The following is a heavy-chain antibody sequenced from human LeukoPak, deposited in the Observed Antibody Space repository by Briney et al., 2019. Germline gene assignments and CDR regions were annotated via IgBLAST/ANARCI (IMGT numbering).Heavy chain of an antibody. CDR1: GYTFTGYY. CDR3: ARGIAEDIVASTYYYYYYGMDV. CDR2: INPNSGGT. D-gene: IGHD5-12*01. V-gene: IGHV1-2*02. J-gene: IGHJ6*02. Sequence: ASVKVSCKASGYTFTGYYMHWVRQAPGQGLEWVGWINPNSGGTNYAQKFQGRVTMTRDTSISTAYMELSRLRSDDTAVYYCARGIAEDIVASTYYYYYYGMDVWGQGTTVTVSS.